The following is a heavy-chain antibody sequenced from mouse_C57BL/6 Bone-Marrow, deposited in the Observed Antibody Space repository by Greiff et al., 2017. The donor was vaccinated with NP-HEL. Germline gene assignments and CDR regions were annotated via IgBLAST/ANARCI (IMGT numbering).Heavy chain of an antibody. CDR1: GYTFTSYG. V-gene: IGHV1-81*01. D-gene: IGHD1-1*01. CDR3: ARKDLTTVVVHWYFDV. J-gene: IGHJ1*03. Sequence: VQLQQSGAELARPGASVKLSCKASGYTFTSYGISWVKQRTGQGLEWIGEIYPRSGNTYYNEKFKGKATLTADKSSSTAYMVLRSLTSEDSAVYFCARKDLTTVVVHWYFDVWGTGPTVTVSS. CDR2: IYPRSGNT.